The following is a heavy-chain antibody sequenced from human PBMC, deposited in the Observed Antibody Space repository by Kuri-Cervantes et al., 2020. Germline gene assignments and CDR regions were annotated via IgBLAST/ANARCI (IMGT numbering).Heavy chain of an antibody. CDR2: ISSSSSYI. CDR3: ARRVEWRLGSWLDY. D-gene: IGHD3-3*01. CDR1: GFTFSSYA. J-gene: IGHJ4*02. Sequence: GGSLRLSCAASGFTFSSYAMHWVRQAPGKGLEWVSSISSSSSYIYYADSVKGRFTISRDNAMNSLYLQMNSLRAEDTAVYYCARRVEWRLGSWLDYWGQGTLVTVSS. V-gene: IGHV3-21*01.